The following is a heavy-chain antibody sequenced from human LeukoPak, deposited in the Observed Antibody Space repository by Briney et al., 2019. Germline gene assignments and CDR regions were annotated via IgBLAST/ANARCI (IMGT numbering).Heavy chain of an antibody. D-gene: IGHD6-13*01. CDR3: ARSGGYGSSWSL. V-gene: IGHV4-59*01. Sequence: SETLSLTCTVSGGSISTYYWNWIRPPPGKGLEWIGYISNSGITTYNPSLKRRVTIPVDSSKSQFSLKLNSVTAAYTAVYYCARSGGYGSSWSLWGQGTLVTVSS. J-gene: IGHJ4*02. CDR2: ISNSGIT. CDR1: GGSISTYY.